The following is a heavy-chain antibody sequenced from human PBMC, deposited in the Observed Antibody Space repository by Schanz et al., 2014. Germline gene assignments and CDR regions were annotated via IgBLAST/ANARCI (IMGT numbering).Heavy chain of an antibody. V-gene: IGHV1-18*01. CDR2: ISAYNGHT. D-gene: IGHD3-10*01. CDR1: GYTFISYG. J-gene: IGHJ6*02. Sequence: VQLVQSGAEVKRPGASVRVSCKASGYTFISYGIKWVRQAPGQGLEWMGWISAYNGHTDYAQKLQDRVTLTTDTSTSTAYMELRNLRSDDTAVYYCARAKRFGDMDVWGQGTTVTVSS. CDR3: ARAKRFGDMDV.